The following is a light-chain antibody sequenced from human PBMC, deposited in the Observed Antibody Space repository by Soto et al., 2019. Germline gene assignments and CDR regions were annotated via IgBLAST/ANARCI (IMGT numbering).Light chain of an antibody. CDR1: QSVTSN. J-gene: IGKJ4*01. Sequence: EIVMTQSPATLSVSPGERATLSCRASQSVTSNFACYQQKPGQAPRLLIYGASTRATGIPARFSGSGSGTEFTLTISSLQSEDFAVYYCQQYHDWPPLTFGGGTKVEIK. V-gene: IGKV3-15*01. CDR3: QQYHDWPPLT. CDR2: GAS.